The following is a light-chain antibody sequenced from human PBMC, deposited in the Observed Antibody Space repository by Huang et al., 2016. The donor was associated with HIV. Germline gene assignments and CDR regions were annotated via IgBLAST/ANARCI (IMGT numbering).Light chain of an antibody. Sequence: EILLTQSPATLSVSPGERVTLSCRASQSISNNLAWYQQKPGQAHRLLIYGASTRATAIPARFSGSASGTEFTLTISSLQSEDFAVYYCQQYHNWPPYTFGQGTKLEI. J-gene: IGKJ2*01. V-gene: IGKV3-15*01. CDR2: GAS. CDR1: QSISNN. CDR3: QQYHNWPPYT.